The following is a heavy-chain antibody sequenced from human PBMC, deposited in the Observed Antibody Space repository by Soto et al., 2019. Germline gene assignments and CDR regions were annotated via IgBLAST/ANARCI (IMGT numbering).Heavy chain of an antibody. V-gene: IGHV4-30-2*01. D-gene: IGHD2-15*01. Sequence: QLQLQESGSGLVKPSQTLSLTCAVSGGSISSGGYSWSWIRQPPGKGLEWIGYIYHSGSTYYNPSLKSRVTISVDRCKNQFSLKLSSVTAADTAVYYCARGQPYCSGGSCYRYFDYWGQGTLVTVSS. CDR3: ARGQPYCSGGSCYRYFDY. CDR1: GGSISSGGYS. CDR2: IYHSGST. J-gene: IGHJ4*02.